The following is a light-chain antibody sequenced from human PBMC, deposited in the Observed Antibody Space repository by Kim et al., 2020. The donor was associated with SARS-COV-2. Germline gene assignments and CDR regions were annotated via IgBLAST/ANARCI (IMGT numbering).Light chain of an antibody. V-gene: IGLV3-19*01. CDR1: SLRSYY. CDR3: NSRDSSGNHVV. J-gene: IGLJ2*01. CDR2: GKN. Sequence: ALGQPVRITCKGDSLRSYYASWYQQKPGQAPVLVIYGKNNRPSGIPDRFSGSSSGNTASLTITGAQAEDEADYYCNSRDSSGNHVVFGGGTQLTVL.